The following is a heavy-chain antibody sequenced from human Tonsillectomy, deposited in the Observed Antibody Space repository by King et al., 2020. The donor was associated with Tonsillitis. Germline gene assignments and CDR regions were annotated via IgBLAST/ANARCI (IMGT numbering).Heavy chain of an antibody. CDR1: GFTFSSYW. J-gene: IGHJ4*02. CDR3: ARDTALSPFDY. D-gene: IGHD5-18*01. CDR2: INTDGSST. Sequence: VQLVESGGGLVQPGGSLRLSCAASGFTFSSYWMHWVRQAPGTGLVWVSGINTDGSSTSYSDSVKGRFTISRDNARNTLFLQMNSLRVEDTAVYYCARDTALSPFDYWGQGTLVTVSS. V-gene: IGHV3-74*01.